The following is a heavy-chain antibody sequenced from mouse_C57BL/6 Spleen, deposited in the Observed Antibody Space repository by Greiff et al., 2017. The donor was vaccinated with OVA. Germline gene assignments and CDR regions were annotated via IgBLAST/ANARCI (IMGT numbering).Heavy chain of an antibody. CDR3: ARTAATVHFDG. V-gene: IGHV1-7*01. CDR2: INPSSGCI. J-gene: IGHJ2*01. Sequence: QVQLQPSGADLAKPGASVKLSCKASGYTFTSYWMHWVNQRPGQGLEWIGYINPSSGCIKYNQKLKDKATLPEDKSSSTAYMQLSSLTYADSAVCYCARTAATVHFDGWGKGTTLTVSS. D-gene: IGHD1-2*01. CDR1: GYTFTSYW.